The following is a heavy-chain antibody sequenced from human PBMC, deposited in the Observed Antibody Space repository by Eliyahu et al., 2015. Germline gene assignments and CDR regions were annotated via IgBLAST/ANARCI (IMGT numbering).Heavy chain of an antibody. CDR3: AKRGRRWDIDL. CDR2: IYPGDSDV. D-gene: IGHD4-23*01. V-gene: IGHV5-51*01. J-gene: IGHJ5*02. CDR1: GYTFTNFW. Sequence: EAHLVQSGAEVRKPGESVKISCQASGYTFTNFWIGWVRQTAGKDLEWVAMIYPGDSDVRYNPSFQGQVTISADKSISTAFLQWSSLRASDSAMYYCAKRGRRWDIDLWGQGTLLTVSS.